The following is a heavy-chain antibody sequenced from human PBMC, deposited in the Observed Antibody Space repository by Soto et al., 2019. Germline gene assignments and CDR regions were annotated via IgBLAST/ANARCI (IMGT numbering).Heavy chain of an antibody. D-gene: IGHD2-15*01. V-gene: IGHV2-70*04. CDR1: GFSLSTSGMR. CDR2: IDWDDDK. CDR3: ARTFHCSGGTCPFDY. J-gene: IGHJ4*02. Sequence: SGPTLVNPTQTLTLTCTFSGFSLSTSGMRVSWIRQPPGKALEWLARIDWDDDKFYNTSLKTRLTISKDSSKNQVVLTMTNMDPVDTATYYCARTFHCSGGTCPFDYWGQGALVTVPS.